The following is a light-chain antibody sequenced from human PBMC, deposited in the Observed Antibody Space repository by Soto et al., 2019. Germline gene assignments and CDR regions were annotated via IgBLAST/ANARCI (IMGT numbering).Light chain of an antibody. V-gene: IGKV4-1*01. Sequence: DIVMTQSPDSLAVSLGERATINCKSSQSVLYSSNNKNYLAWYQHKPGHPPKLLIYWASNRESGVPDRFSRSGSGTDFTLTISSLQAEDVAVYYCQQYYTTPGTFGQGTRLEIK. CDR3: QQYYTTPGT. CDR2: WAS. J-gene: IGKJ5*01. CDR1: QSVLYSSNNKNY.